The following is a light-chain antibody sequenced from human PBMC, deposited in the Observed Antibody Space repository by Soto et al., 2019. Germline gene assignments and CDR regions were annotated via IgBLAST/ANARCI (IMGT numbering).Light chain of an antibody. V-gene: IGKV3-15*01. CDR1: RTVSVN. CDR3: QQYSSLPPLA. J-gene: IGKJ4*01. Sequence: EVVMTQSPATLSVSPGDTATLACRASRTVSVNVAWYQQKPGQAPRLLIFGASTRATGIPARFSGGGSGTEFTLTVSSLQSEDFAVYYCQQYSSLPPLAFGGGTKVEI. CDR2: GAS.